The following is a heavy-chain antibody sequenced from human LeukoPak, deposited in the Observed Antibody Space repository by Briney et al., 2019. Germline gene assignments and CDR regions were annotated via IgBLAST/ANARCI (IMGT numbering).Heavy chain of an antibody. Sequence: PSETLSLTCAVYGGSFSGYYWNWIRQPPGKGLEWIGEINHSGSTNYNPSLKSRVTISVDTSKNQFSLKLSSVTAADTAVYYCARGSSSWYYANWFDPWGQGTLVTVSS. CDR1: GGSFSGYY. J-gene: IGHJ5*02. V-gene: IGHV4-34*01. CDR3: ARGSSSWYYANWFDP. D-gene: IGHD6-13*01. CDR2: INHSGST.